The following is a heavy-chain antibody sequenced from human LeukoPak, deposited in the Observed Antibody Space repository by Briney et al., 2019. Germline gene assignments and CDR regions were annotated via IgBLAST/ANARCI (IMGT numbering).Heavy chain of an antibody. Sequence: SETLSLTCTVSGGSIGSYYWSWLTQPPGKGLEWISCVEYSGSTNYNPSLKSRVTISVDTSKSQFSLKLNSVTAADTAVYYCARVRRSSGRTDAFDIWGQGTRVTVSS. CDR3: ARVRRSSGRTDAFDI. V-gene: IGHV4-59*01. J-gene: IGHJ3*02. D-gene: IGHD1-26*01. CDR1: GGSIGSYY. CDR2: VEYSGST.